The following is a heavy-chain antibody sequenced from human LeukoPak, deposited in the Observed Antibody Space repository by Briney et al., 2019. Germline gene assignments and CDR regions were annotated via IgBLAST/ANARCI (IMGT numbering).Heavy chain of an antibody. D-gene: IGHD1/OR15-1a*01. CDR1: GFPFSISW. Sequence: GGSLRLSCAASGFPFSISWMHWFRQVPGKGLMWVSRITTDETTTYADSVRGRFTISRDNAKNTVYLQMNSLRVEDTAVYYCAKDWFATTDYWGQGILVTVSS. CDR3: AKDWFATTDY. J-gene: IGHJ4*02. CDR2: ITTDETT. V-gene: IGHV3-74*01.